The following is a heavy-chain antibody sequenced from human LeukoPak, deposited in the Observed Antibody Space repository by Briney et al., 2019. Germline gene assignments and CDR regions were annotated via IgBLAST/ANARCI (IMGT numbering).Heavy chain of an antibody. CDR2: ISSSSSTI. CDR3: ARDVNYYDSSGYLPPTFDY. D-gene: IGHD3-22*01. V-gene: IGHV3-48*04. CDR1: GFTFSSYS. J-gene: IGHJ4*02. Sequence: GGSLRLSCAAPGFTFSSYSMNWVRQAPWKGLEWVSYISSSSSTIYYADSVKGRFTISRDNAKNSLYLQMNSLRAEDTAVYYCARDVNYYDSSGYLPPTFDYWGQGTLVTVSS.